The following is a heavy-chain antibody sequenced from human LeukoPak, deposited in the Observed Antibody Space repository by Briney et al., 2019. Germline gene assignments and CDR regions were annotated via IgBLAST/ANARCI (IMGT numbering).Heavy chain of an antibody. J-gene: IGHJ4*02. CDR1: GVSISSYY. CDR3: ARGYYYDSSGYPDY. Sequence: SETLSLTCTVSGVSISSYYWSWLRQPPGKGLEWIGYIYYSGSTNYNPSLKSRVTISVDTSKNQFSLKLSSVTAADTAVYYCARGYYYDSSGYPDYRGQGTLVTVSS. D-gene: IGHD3-22*01. CDR2: IYYSGST. V-gene: IGHV4-59*08.